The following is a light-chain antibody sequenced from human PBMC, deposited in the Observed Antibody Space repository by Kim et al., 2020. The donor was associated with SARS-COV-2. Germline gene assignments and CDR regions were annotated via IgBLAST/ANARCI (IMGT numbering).Light chain of an antibody. CDR3: MQALQSPYT. J-gene: IGKJ2*01. Sequence: DIVMTQSPLSRPVTPGEPASISCRSSQSLLHGNGNNYLDWYVQKPGQSPQLLIYLGSNRASGVPDRFSGSGSGTDFTLKISRVEAGDVGVYYCMQALQSPYTFGQGTKLEI. V-gene: IGKV2-28*01. CDR1: QSLLHGNGNNY. CDR2: LGS.